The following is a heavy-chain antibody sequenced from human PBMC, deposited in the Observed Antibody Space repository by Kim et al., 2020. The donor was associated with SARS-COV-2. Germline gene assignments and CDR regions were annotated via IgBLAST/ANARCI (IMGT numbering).Heavy chain of an antibody. Sequence: SETLSLTCTVSGGSISSYYWSWIRQPPGKGLEWIGYIYYSGSTNYNPSLKSRVTISVDTSKNQFSLKLSSVTAADTAVYYCAREVKMVRGVINLYYYYYMDVWGKGTTVTVSS. CDR1: GGSISSYY. V-gene: IGHV4-59*01. CDR2: IYYSGST. D-gene: IGHD3-10*01. CDR3: AREVKMVRGVINLYYYYYMDV. J-gene: IGHJ6*03.